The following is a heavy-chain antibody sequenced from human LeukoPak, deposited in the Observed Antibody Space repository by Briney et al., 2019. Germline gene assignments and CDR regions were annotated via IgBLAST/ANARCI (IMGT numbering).Heavy chain of an antibody. V-gene: IGHV3-9*01. D-gene: IGHD5-18*01. CDR3: ARDREGFVYTAMGEPFDF. CDR1: GFTFDDYA. Sequence: PGWSLRLSCAASGFTFDDYAMHWVRQAPGKGLEWVSGISWNSGSICYADSVKGRFTISRDNAKYSLYLQMNSLRAEDTALYHCARDREGFVYTAMGEPFDFGCLETLLTVSS. J-gene: IGHJ4*02. CDR2: ISWNSGSI.